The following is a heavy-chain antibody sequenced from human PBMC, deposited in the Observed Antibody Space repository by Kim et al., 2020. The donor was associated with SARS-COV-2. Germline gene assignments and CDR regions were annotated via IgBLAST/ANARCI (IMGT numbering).Heavy chain of an antibody. CDR2: IYYSGST. V-gene: IGHV4-39*01. D-gene: IGHD1-7*01. CDR3: ARTAGTTLGDFDAFDI. J-gene: IGHJ3*02. Sequence: SETLSLTCTVSGGSISSSSYYWGWIRQPPGKGLEWIGSIYYSGSTYYNPSLKSRVTISVDTSKNQFSLKLSSVTAADTAVYYCARTAGTTLGDFDAFDIWGQGTMVTVSS. CDR1: GGSISSSSYY.